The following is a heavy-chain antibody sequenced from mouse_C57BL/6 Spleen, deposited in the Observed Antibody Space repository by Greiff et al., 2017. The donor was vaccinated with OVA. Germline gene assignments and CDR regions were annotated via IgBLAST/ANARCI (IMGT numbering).Heavy chain of an antibody. CDR2: IHPSDSDT. J-gene: IGHJ3*01. D-gene: IGHD3-1*01. CDR1: GYTFTSYW. V-gene: IGHV1-74*01. Sequence: QVQLKQSGAELVKPGASVKVSCKASGYTFTSYWMHWVKQRPGQGLEWIGRIHPSDSDTNYNQKFKGKATLTVDKSSSTAYMQLSSLTSEDSAVYYCAQSGYDRGFAYWGQGTLVTVSA. CDR3: AQSGYDRGFAY.